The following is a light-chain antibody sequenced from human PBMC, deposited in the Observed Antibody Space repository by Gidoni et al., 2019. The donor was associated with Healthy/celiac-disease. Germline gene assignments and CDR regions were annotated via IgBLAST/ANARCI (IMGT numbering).Light chain of an antibody. Sequence: DIVLTQSPATLSLSPGDRATISCRASQSVSSYLAWYQQKPGQAPRLLIYDASNRATGIPARFSGSGSGTDFTLTISSLEHEDVAVYYCQQRSNWPPAFGGGTKVEIK. CDR2: DAS. CDR1: QSVSSY. CDR3: QQRSNWPPA. J-gene: IGKJ4*01. V-gene: IGKV3-11*01.